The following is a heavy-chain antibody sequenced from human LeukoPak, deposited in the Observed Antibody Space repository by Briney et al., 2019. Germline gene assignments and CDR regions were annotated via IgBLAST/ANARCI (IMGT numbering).Heavy chain of an antibody. D-gene: IGHD3-22*01. Sequence: PSETLSLTCTVSGGSISSYYWSWIRQPPGKGLEWIGYIYYSGSTNYNPSLKSRVTISVDTSKNQFSLKLSSVTAADTAVYYCAREVVVITTSSDIAFDIWSQGTMVTVSS. CDR3: AREVVVITTSSDIAFDI. V-gene: IGHV4-59*01. CDR2: IYYSGST. CDR1: GGSISSYY. J-gene: IGHJ3*02.